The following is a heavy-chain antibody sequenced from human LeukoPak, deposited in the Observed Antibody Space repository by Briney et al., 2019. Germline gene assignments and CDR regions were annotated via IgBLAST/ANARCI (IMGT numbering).Heavy chain of an antibody. CDR1: GFTFSSYA. V-gene: IGHV3-30*04. J-gene: IGHJ4*02. Sequence: GRSLRLSCAASGFTFSSYAMHWVRQAPGKGLEWVAVISYDGSNKYYADSVKGRFTIYRDNSKNTLYLQMNSLRAEDTAVYYCARDISPDYYDSSGYFDYWGQGTLVTVSS. CDR2: ISYDGSNK. CDR3: ARDISPDYYDSSGYFDY. D-gene: IGHD3-22*01.